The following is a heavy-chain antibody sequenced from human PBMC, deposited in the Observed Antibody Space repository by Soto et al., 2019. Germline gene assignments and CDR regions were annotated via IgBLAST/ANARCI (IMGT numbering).Heavy chain of an antibody. CDR3: GRALILTGYYIHDVFDI. V-gene: IGHV4-59*01. J-gene: IGHJ3*02. CDR1: GGSISSYY. CDR2: IYYSGST. D-gene: IGHD3-9*01. Sequence: PSETLSLTCTVSGGSISSYYWSWIRQPPGKGLEWIGYIYYSGSTNYNPSLKSRVTISVDTSKNQFSLKLSSVTAADTAVYYCGRALILTGYYIHDVFDIWGQGTMVTVSS.